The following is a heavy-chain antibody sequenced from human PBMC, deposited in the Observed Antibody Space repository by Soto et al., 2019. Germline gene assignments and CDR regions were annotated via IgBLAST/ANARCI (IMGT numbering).Heavy chain of an antibody. J-gene: IGHJ3*02. D-gene: IGHD3-22*01. CDR3: ARDWYYYDSSGYYYDAFDI. CDR2: INPSGGST. CDR1: GYTFTSYY. Sequence: GASVKVYCKASGYTFTSYYMHWVRQAPGQGLEWMGIINPSGGSTSYAQKFQGRVTMTRDTSTSTVYMELSSLRSEDTAVYYCARDWYYYDSSGYYYDAFDIWGQGTMVTVSS. V-gene: IGHV1-46*01.